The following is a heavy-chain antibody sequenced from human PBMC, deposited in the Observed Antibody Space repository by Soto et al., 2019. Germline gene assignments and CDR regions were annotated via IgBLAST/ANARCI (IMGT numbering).Heavy chain of an antibody. Sequence: ASVKVSCKASGYTFTSYAMHWVRQAPGQRLEWMGWINAGNGNTKYSQKFQGRVTITRDTSASTAYMELSSLRSEDTAVYYCARGSRYEYDFWSGYYIDAFDIWGQGTMVTVSS. V-gene: IGHV1-3*01. D-gene: IGHD3-3*01. CDR2: INAGNGNT. J-gene: IGHJ3*02. CDR1: GYTFTSYA. CDR3: ARGSRYEYDFWSGYYIDAFDI.